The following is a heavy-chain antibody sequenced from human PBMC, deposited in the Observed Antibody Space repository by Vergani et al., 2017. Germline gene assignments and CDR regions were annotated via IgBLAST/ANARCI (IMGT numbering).Heavy chain of an antibody. D-gene: IGHD2-8*01. V-gene: IGHV1-69*01. CDR3: AVNLVDGHGSYYYYMDV. J-gene: IGHJ6*03. CDR1: GGTFSSYA. Sequence: QVQLVQSGAEVKKPGSSVKVSCKASGGTFSSYAISWVRQAPGQGLEWMGGIIPIFGTANYAQKFQGRVTITADESTSTAYMELSSLRSEDTAVYYCAVNLVDGHGSYYYYMDVWGKGTTVTVSS. CDR2: IIPIFGTA.